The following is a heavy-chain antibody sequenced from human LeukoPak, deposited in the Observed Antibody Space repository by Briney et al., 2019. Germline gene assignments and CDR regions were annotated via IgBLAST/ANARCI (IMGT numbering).Heavy chain of an antibody. CDR1: GGSISSYY. V-gene: IGHV4-59*06. J-gene: IGHJ5*02. Sequence: PSETLSLTCTVSGGSISSYYWSWIRRPPGKGLEWIGYIYYSGSTYYNPSLKSRVTISVDTSKNQFSLKLSSVTAADTAVYYCARGEAESQSDAWFDPWGQGTLVTVSS. CDR3: ARGEAESQSDAWFDP. D-gene: IGHD3-16*01. CDR2: IYYSGST.